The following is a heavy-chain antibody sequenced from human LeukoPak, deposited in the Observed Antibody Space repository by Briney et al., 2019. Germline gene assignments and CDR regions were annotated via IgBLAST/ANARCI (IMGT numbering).Heavy chain of an antibody. D-gene: IGHD1-7*01. Sequence: GGSLRLSCAASGFTFSSYAMSWVRQAPGKGLEWVSSISGSGVSTYYADSVKGRFTVSRDNSKNILYLQMNSLRAEDTAVYYCAKDERNWNYNLASQTYDWGQGTLVTVSS. CDR1: GFTFSSYA. J-gene: IGHJ4*02. V-gene: IGHV3-23*01. CDR3: AKDERNWNYNLASQTYD. CDR2: ISGSGVST.